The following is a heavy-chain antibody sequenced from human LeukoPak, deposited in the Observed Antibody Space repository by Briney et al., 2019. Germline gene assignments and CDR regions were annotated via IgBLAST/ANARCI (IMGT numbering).Heavy chain of an antibody. Sequence: SGTPSLTCAVSGGSISSSNWWSWVRQPPGKGLEWIGEIYHSGSTNYNPSLKSRVTISVDKSKNQFSLKLSSVTAADTAVYYCARDRIVGATDFDYWGQGTLVTVSS. J-gene: IGHJ4*02. CDR3: ARDRIVGATDFDY. CDR2: IYHSGST. V-gene: IGHV4-4*02. D-gene: IGHD1-26*01. CDR1: GGSISSSNW.